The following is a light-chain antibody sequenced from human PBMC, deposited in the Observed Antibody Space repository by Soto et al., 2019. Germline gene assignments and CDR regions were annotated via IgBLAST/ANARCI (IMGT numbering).Light chain of an antibody. V-gene: IGKV3-20*01. CDR2: GVS. CDR1: QSVTSTY. Sequence: EIVLTQSPGTLPLSPGERATLSCRASQSVTSTYLAWYQQKRGQAPRLLIYGVSSKATGIPDRFSGSGSGTDFTLTISRLEPEEFAVYYCQQFDSSLLTFGGGTKVEIK. J-gene: IGKJ4*01. CDR3: QQFDSSLLT.